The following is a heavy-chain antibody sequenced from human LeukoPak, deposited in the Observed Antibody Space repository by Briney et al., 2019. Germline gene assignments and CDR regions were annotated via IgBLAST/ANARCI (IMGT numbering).Heavy chain of an antibody. CDR1: GXTFSSYD. CDR2: IGTAGDT. V-gene: IGHV3-13*04. CDR3: ARVTYDSSGYPTDDAFDI. Sequence: GGSLRLSCAASGXTFSSYDVHWVRQATGKGLEWVSAIGTAGDTYHPGSVKGRFTVSRENAKNSLYLQMNSLRAGDTAVYYCARVTYDSSGYPTDDAFDIWGQGTMVTVSS. D-gene: IGHD3-22*01. J-gene: IGHJ3*02.